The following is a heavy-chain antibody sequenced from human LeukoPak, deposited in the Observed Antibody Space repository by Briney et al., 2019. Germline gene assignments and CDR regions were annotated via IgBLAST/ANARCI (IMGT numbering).Heavy chain of an antibody. Sequence: SETLSLTCAVYGGSFSGYYWSWIRQPPGKGLEWIGEINHSGSTNYNPSLKSRVTISVDTSKNQFSLRLSSVTAADTAVYYCARHITYYDFWSGYWQNWFDPWGQGTLVTVSS. CDR1: GGSFSGYY. J-gene: IGHJ5*02. CDR2: INHSGST. V-gene: IGHV4-34*01. D-gene: IGHD3-3*01. CDR3: ARHITYYDFWSGYWQNWFDP.